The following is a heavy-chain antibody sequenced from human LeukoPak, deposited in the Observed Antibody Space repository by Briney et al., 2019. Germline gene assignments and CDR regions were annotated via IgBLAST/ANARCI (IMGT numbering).Heavy chain of an antibody. V-gene: IGHV4-59*01. Sequence: SETLSLTCTVSGGSISSYYWSWIRQPPGKGLEWIGYIYYSGSTNYNPSLKSRVTISVDTSKNQFSLKLSSVTAADTAVYYCAGGPIYFDYWGQGTLVTVSS. CDR1: GGSISSYY. CDR2: IYYSGST. CDR3: AGGPIYFDY. J-gene: IGHJ4*02.